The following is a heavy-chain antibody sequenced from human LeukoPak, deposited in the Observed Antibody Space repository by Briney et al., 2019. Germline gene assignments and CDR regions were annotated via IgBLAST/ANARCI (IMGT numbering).Heavy chain of an antibody. Sequence: SETLSLTCTVSGVSISSSNSYWGWIRQPPGKGLEWIGSIYYSGNTYYNASLKSQVSISIDTSRNQFSLRLTSVTAADTAVYYCARAGIRWNDGAAFDIWGQGTMVTVSS. V-gene: IGHV4-39*01. CDR1: GVSISSSNSY. J-gene: IGHJ3*02. CDR2: IYYSGNT. D-gene: IGHD1-1*01. CDR3: ARAGIRWNDGAAFDI.